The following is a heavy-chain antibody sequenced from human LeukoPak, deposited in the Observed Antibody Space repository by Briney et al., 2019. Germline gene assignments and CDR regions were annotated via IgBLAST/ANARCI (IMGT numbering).Heavy chain of an antibody. V-gene: IGHV4-4*09. CDR3: AMLTTDKYYYYYMDV. J-gene: IGHJ6*03. CDR2: IYTTGST. Sequence: SETLSLTCTVSGGSINSHYWSWLRQPPGKGLEWIGYIYTTGSTNYNPSLKSRVTISVDTSKNLFSLKLSSVTAADTAVYYCAMLTTDKYYYYYMDVWGKGTTVTVSS. D-gene: IGHD1-14*01. CDR1: GGSINSHY.